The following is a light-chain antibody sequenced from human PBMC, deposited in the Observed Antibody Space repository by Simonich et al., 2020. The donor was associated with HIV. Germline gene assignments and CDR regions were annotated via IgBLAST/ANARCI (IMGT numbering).Light chain of an antibody. CDR1: QSLVHSDGNTY. V-gene: IGKV2-30*02. CDR3: MQSRQLPLT. CDR2: KVS. J-gene: IGKJ1*01. Sequence: DVVMTQSPLSLPVTLGQPASISCRSSQSLVHSDGNTYLNWFHQRPGQSPRRLIYKVSTRDSGVPDRFSGSGSGTDFTLKISRVEAEDVGVYYCMQSRQLPLTFGQGTKVEIK.